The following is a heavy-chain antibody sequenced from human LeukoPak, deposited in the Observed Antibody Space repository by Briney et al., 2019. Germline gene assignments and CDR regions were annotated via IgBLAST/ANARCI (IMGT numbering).Heavy chain of an antibody. Sequence: PSETLSLTCTVSGGSISSSSYYWGWIRQPPGKGLEWIGSIYYSGSTNYNPSLKSRVTISVDTSKNQFSLKLNSVTAADTAVYYCARHVPGEGSRASNYYYHMDVWGQGTTVTVSS. V-gene: IGHV4-39*01. D-gene: IGHD3-10*01. CDR3: ARHVPGEGSRASNYYYHMDV. CDR1: GGSISSSSYY. J-gene: IGHJ6*02. CDR2: IYYSGST.